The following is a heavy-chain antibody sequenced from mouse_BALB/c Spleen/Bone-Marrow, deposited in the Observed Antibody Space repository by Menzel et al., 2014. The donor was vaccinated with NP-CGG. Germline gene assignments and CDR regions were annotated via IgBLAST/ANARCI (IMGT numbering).Heavy chain of an antibody. V-gene: IGHV1S34*01. D-gene: IGHD2-1*01. CDR2: ISCYNGAT. CDR3: ARDYGNLYHFDY. J-gene: IGHJ2*01. CDR1: GYSFXGYY. Sequence: LVKTGASVKISCKASGYSFXGYYMHWVKQSHGKSLEWIGYISCYNGATSYNQKFKGKATFTVDTSSSTAYMQFNSLTSEDSAVYYCARDYGNLYHFDYWGQGTTLTVSS.